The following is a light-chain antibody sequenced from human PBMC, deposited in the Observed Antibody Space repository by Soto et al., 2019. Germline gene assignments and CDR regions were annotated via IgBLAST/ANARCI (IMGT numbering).Light chain of an antibody. CDR2: HTS. CDR3: QHYDSSTIT. J-gene: IGKJ5*01. V-gene: IGKV3-20*01. CDR1: QSVGGSF. Sequence: ETFLTQSPGTLSLSPGERATLSWGGSQSVGGSFLAWYQQRPGQAPRLLIYHTSYRATGIPDRFSGSGSGTDFTLTISRLEPEDFAVFYCQHYDSSTITFGQGTRLEIK.